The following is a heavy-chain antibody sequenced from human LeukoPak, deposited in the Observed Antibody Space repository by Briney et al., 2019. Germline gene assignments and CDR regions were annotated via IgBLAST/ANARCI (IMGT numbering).Heavy chain of an antibody. V-gene: IGHV3-43*01. CDR2: ISWDGDSK. Sequence: GGSLRLSCAASGFTFYDYTMHWVRQAQGKGLEWVSLISWDGDSKYYEDSVKGRFTISRDNSKNSLYLQMNSLRTEDTALYYFAKDIGVGSCNGCLFDYWGQGTLVTVSS. D-gene: IGHD2-15*01. CDR3: AKDIGVGSCNGCLFDY. CDR1: GFTFYDYT. J-gene: IGHJ4*02.